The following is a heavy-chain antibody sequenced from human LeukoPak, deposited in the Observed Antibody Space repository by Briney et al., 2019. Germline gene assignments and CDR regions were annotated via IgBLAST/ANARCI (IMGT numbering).Heavy chain of an antibody. D-gene: IGHD1-1*01. CDR1: GNTFSGYY. CDR2: INPNSGGT. J-gene: IGHJ4*02. V-gene: IGHV1-2*02. Sequence: GASVKVSCKASGNTFSGYYMHWARQAPGQGLEWMGWINPNSGGTNYAQKFQGRVTMTRDTSISTAYMELSGLRSDDTAVYYCARVFSRTGTTAFDYWGQGTLVTVSS. CDR3: ARVFSRTGTTAFDY.